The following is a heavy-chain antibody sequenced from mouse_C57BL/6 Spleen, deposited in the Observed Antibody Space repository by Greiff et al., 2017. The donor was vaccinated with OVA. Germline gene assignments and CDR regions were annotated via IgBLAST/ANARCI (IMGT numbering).Heavy chain of an antibody. CDR1: GYTFTSYW. CDR3: ARWSTVVAPY. V-gene: IGHV1-64*01. CDR2: IHPNSGST. Sequence: QVQLQQSGAELVKPGASVKLSCKASGYTFTSYWMHWVKQRPGQGLEWIGMIHPNSGSTNYNEKFKSKATLTVDKSSSTAYMQLSSLTSEDSAVYYCARWSTVVAPYWGQGTTLTVSS. D-gene: IGHD1-1*01. J-gene: IGHJ2*01.